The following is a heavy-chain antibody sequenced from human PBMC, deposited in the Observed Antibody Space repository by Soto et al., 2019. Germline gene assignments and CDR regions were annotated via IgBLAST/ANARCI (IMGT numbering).Heavy chain of an antibody. CDR1: GCTFRSYA. CDR2: ISSNGGST. Sequence: GSLLLCCAASGCTFRSYAVHWVRQAPGKGLEYVSAISSNGGSTYYADSVKGRFTISRDNSKNTLYLKMSSLRAEDTAVYYCVNWGVHYYGMDVWGQGTTVTVPS. CDR3: VNWGVHYYGMDV. V-gene: IGHV3-64D*06. D-gene: IGHD3-16*01. J-gene: IGHJ6*02.